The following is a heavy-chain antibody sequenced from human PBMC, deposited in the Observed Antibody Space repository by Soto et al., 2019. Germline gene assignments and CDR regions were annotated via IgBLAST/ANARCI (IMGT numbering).Heavy chain of an antibody. CDR1: GFTFSSYG. D-gene: IGHD3-16*02. Sequence: GGSLRLSCAASGFTFSSYGMHWVRQAPGKGLEWVAVIWYDGSNKYYADSVKGRFTISRDNSKNTLYLQMNSLRAEDTAVYYCARDYRYGAFDYWGQGTLVTVSS. CDR3: ARDYRYGAFDY. V-gene: IGHV3-33*01. CDR2: IWYDGSNK. J-gene: IGHJ4*02.